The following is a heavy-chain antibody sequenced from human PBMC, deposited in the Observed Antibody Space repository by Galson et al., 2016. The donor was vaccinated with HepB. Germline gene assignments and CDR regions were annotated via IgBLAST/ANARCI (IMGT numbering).Heavy chain of an antibody. D-gene: IGHD2-2*01. CDR1: GFTFSSYA. CDR2: IRHSGGRT. J-gene: IGHJ4*02. V-gene: IGHV3-23*01. Sequence: SLRLSCAASGFTFSSYAMTWVRQAPGKGLEWVSGIRHSGGRTYYADSVNGRFTISRDNSKNTLYLQMNSLRAEDTAVYYCASACSSTTCYGDFDYWGQGTLVTVSS. CDR3: ASACSSTTCYGDFDY.